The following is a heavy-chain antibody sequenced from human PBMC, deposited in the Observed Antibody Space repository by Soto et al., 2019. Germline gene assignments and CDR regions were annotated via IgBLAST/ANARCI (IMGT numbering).Heavy chain of an antibody. V-gene: IGHV3-21*01. D-gene: IGHD5-12*01. J-gene: IGHJ4*02. CDR3: ARECVDTVTSITIPFDY. CDR2: ISSSAGYM. Sequence: GGSLRLSCATSGFTFSGCDMNWVRQAPGKGLEWVSFISSSAGYMYYADSVKGRFTISRDNSKKSLYLQMNSLRADDTAVYYCARECVDTVTSITIPFDYWGQGALVTVSS. CDR1: GFTFSGCD.